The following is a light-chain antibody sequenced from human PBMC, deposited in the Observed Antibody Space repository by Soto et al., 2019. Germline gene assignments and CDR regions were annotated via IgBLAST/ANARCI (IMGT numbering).Light chain of an antibody. J-gene: IGLJ1*01. V-gene: IGLV2-14*01. CDR2: EVS. CDR3: SSYSSSSTLV. CDR1: SSDVGSYYY. Sequence: QSALTQPASVSGSPGQSITISCTGTSSDVGSYYYVSWYQQHPDKAPKLMIYEVSNRPSGVSNRFSGSKSGNTASLTISALQAEDEADYYCSSYSSSSTLVFGTGTKLTVL.